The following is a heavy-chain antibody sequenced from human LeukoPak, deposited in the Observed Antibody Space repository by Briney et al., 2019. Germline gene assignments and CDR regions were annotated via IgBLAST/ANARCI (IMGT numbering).Heavy chain of an antibody. CDR3: ARDQYDTWSRRGNFDS. CDR2: IKLDGSEK. D-gene: IGHD3-3*01. Sequence: GGSLRLSCVASGFTFGKYWMSWVRQAPGKGLEWVANIKLDGSEKNYVDSVKGRFTISRDNTKNSLYLQTNSLRVEDTAVFYCARDQYDTWSRRGNFDSWGQGTLVIVSS. CDR1: GFTFGKYW. J-gene: IGHJ4*02. V-gene: IGHV3-7*03.